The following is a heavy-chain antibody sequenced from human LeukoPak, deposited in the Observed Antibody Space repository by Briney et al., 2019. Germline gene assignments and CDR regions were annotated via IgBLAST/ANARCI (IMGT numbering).Heavy chain of an antibody. V-gene: IGHV1-2*02. CDR2: INPNSGGT. Sequence: GASVKVSCKASGYTSTNYGISWVRQAPGQGLEWMGWINPNSGGTNYAQKFQGRVTMTRDTSISTAYMELSRLRSDDTAVYYCARVSFGGDLDYWGQGTLVTVSS. J-gene: IGHJ4*02. CDR3: ARVSFGGDLDY. CDR1: GYTSTNYG. D-gene: IGHD3-10*01.